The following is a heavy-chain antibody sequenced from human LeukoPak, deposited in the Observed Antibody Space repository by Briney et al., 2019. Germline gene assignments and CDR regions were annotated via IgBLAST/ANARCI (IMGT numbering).Heavy chain of an antibody. J-gene: IGHJ3*02. CDR2: ISSSGSTI. CDR3: ARDRRLLKAFDI. V-gene: IGHV3-11*01. CDR1: GFTFSDYY. Sequence: GGSLRLSCAASGFTFSDYYMSWIRQAPGKGLEWVSYISSSGSTICYADSVKGRFTISRDNAKNSLYLQMNSLRAEDTAVYYCARDRRLLKAFDIWGQGTMVTVSS.